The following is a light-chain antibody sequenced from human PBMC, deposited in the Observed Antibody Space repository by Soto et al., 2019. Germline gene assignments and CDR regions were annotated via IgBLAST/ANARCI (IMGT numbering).Light chain of an antibody. CDR2: GAS. Sequence: EIVFTQSPATLSSFPGDRVTLSCRASQYINTRLAWYQHRPGQAPRLLLYGASTRATGVPARFSGSGSGTEFTLTISSLQSEDFAVYYCQRQSNWPRTFGQGTKVDIK. CDR3: QRQSNWPRT. V-gene: IGKV3-15*01. CDR1: QYINTR. J-gene: IGKJ1*01.